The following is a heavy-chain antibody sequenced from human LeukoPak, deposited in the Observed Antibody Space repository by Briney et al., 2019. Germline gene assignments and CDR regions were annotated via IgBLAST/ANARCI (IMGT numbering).Heavy chain of an antibody. V-gene: IGHV4-59*01. CDR1: GGSISSYY. Sequence: PSETLSLTCTVSGGSISSYYWSWIRQPPGKGLEWIGYIYYSGSTNYNPSLKSRVTISVDTSKNQFSLKLSSVTADDTAVYYCARDRLTMIVVAIPPGGYMDVWGKGTTVTISS. J-gene: IGHJ6*03. CDR3: ARDRLTMIVVAIPPGGYMDV. D-gene: IGHD3-22*01. CDR2: IYYSGST.